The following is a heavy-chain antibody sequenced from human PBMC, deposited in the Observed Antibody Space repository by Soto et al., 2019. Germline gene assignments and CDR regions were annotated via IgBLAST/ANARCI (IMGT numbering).Heavy chain of an antibody. V-gene: IGHV4-59*01. D-gene: IGHD6-13*01. J-gene: IGHJ5*02. CDR1: GGSISSYY. CDR3: ARGFSSSWYVGFDP. CDR2: VYFSGST. Sequence: SETLSVTCTVSGGSISSYYWSWIRQPHGKGLEWIGCVYFSGSTNYNPSLRSRVTISVDTSKKLFSLKLTSVTAADTAVYYCARGFSSSWYVGFDPWGLATLVTV.